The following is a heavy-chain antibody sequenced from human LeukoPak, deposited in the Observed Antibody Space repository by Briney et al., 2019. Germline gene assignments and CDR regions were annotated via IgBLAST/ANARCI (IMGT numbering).Heavy chain of an antibody. D-gene: IGHD3-22*01. CDR1: GFTVSSNY. Sequence: PGGSLRLSCGASGFTVSSNYMSWVRQAPGKGLEWVSVIYSGGSTYYADSVKGRFTISRVNSKNTLYLQMNSLRAEDTAVYYCARTLLYYYDRPWYFDLWGRGTLVTVSS. CDR2: IYSGGST. CDR3: ARTLLYYYDRPWYFDL. J-gene: IGHJ2*01. V-gene: IGHV3-66*01.